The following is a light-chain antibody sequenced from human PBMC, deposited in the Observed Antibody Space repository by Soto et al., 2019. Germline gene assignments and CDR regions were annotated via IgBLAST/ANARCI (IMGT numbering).Light chain of an antibody. CDR1: SSDVGAYNY. CDR2: EVS. J-gene: IGLJ1*01. Sequence: QSVLTQPASVSGSPGRSITISCTGTSSDVGAYNYVSWYQQHPGKAPKLMIYEVSNRPSGVSNRFSGSKSGNTASLTISGLQAEDEADYYCSSYTSSSTPSVFGTGTKLTVL. CDR3: SSYTSSSTPSV. V-gene: IGLV2-14*01.